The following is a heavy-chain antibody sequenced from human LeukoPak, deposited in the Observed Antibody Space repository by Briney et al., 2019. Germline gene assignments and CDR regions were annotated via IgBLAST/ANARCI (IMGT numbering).Heavy chain of an antibody. J-gene: IGHJ6*03. Sequence: SETLSLTCTVSGGSISSSSYYWGWIRQPPGKGLEWIGSIYYSGSTYYNPSLKSRVTISVDTSKNQFSLKLSSVTAADTAVYYCAREYGSGSYYPPYYYYYMDVWGKGTTVTISS. D-gene: IGHD3-10*01. V-gene: IGHV4-39*07. CDR3: AREYGSGSYYPPYYYYYMDV. CDR2: IYYSGST. CDR1: GGSISSSSYY.